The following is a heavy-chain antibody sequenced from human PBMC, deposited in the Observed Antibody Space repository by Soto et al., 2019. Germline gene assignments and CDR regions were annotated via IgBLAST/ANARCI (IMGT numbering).Heavy chain of an antibody. CDR3: ARVPAAITDHYYYYGMDV. Sequence: SVKVSCKASGGTFISYAISWVRQAPGQGLEWMGGIIPIFGTANYAQKFQGRVTITADKSTSTAYMELSSLRSEDTAVYYCARVPAAITDHYYYYGMDVWGQGTTVTVSS. CDR1: GGTFISYA. V-gene: IGHV1-69*06. J-gene: IGHJ6*02. CDR2: IIPIFGTA. D-gene: IGHD2-2*01.